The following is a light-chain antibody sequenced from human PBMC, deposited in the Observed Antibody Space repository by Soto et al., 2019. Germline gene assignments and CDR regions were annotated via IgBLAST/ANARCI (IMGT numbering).Light chain of an antibody. J-gene: IGLJ2*01. V-gene: IGLV1-44*01. CDR1: SSNIGSKT. CDR3: QSFDTSLGRSV. Sequence: QSVLTQPPSASGTPGQRVTISCSGSSSNIGSKTVNWYQYLPGTAPKLLTWPNNQRPSGVPDRFSGSKSGTSASLAISGLQSEDEADYSCQSFDTSLGRSVFGGGTKLTVL. CDR2: PNN.